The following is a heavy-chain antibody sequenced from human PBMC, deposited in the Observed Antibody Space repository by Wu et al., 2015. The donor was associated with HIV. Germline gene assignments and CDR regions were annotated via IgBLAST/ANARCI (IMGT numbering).Heavy chain of an antibody. Sequence: QVRLVQSGPEVRKPGTSVKFSCTASGYTYTAYHIHWLRQAPGQGLEWMGWINPNSGKGYYAQRFQGRVTMSRNISTTTAHMELSSLTSEDTAVYYCGRRGSWGDRTTIIRGGVDVWGQGTTVSVSS. V-gene: IGHV1-8*02. CDR1: GYTYTAYH. J-gene: IGHJ6*02. CDR3: GRRGSWGDRTTIIRGGVDV. D-gene: IGHD3-10*01. CDR2: INPNSGKG.